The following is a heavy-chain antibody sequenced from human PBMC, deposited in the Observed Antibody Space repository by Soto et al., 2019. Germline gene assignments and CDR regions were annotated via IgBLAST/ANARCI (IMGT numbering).Heavy chain of an antibody. CDR2: TYYRSKWSN. CDR3: ARALAGSYDY. Sequence: SQTLSLTCAISGDSVSSKSATWNWIRQSPSRGLEWLGRTYYRSKWSNDYGLSVKGRITVNPDTSKYQFSLQLNSVTPEDTAVYYCARALAGSYDYWGQGTLVTVSS. CDR1: GDSVSSKSAT. D-gene: IGHD1-26*01. J-gene: IGHJ4*02. V-gene: IGHV6-1*01.